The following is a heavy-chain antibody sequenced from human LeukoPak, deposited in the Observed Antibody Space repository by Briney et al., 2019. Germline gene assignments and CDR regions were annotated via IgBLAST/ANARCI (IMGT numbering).Heavy chain of an antibody. J-gene: IGHJ3*02. Sequence: GGSLRLSCAASGFTFSSYAMHWVRQAPGKGLEWVAVISYDGSNKYYADSVKGRFTISRDNSKNTLYLQMNSLRAEDTAVYYCARGRHITMIVVVHAFDIWGQGTMVTVSS. CDR2: ISYDGSNK. D-gene: IGHD3-22*01. CDR1: GFTFSSYA. V-gene: IGHV3-30-3*01. CDR3: ARGRHITMIVVVHAFDI.